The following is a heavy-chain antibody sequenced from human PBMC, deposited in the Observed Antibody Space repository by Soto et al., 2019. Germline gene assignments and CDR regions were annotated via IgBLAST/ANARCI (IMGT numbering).Heavy chain of an antibody. V-gene: IGHV3-72*01. D-gene: IGHD1-26*01. J-gene: IGHJ4*02. CDR3: ITTYSGTPARPYLDL. CDR1: GFTLSDHY. Sequence: PGGSLRLSCAGSGFTLSDHYIDWVRQAPGKGLEWVGRSRDKAQGYSTAYAASVKGRFTTSRDESKNSVYLQMNSLKTEDTAVYYCITTYSGTPARPYLDLWGQGTPVTVSS. CDR2: SRDKAQGYST.